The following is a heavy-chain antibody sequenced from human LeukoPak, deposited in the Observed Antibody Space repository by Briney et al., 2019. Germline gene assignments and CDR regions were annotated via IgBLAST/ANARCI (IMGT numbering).Heavy chain of an antibody. CDR1: GFTFSSYS. J-gene: IGHJ4*02. Sequence: GGSLRLSCAASGFTFSSYSMNWVRQAPGKGLEWVSYISTGSSNIYYADSVKGRFTISRDNAKNSLYLEMNSLRDEDTAVYYCARRGSGSYQYFDYWGQGTLVTVSS. D-gene: IGHD1-26*01. CDR2: ISTGSSNI. V-gene: IGHV3-48*02. CDR3: ARRGSGSYQYFDY.